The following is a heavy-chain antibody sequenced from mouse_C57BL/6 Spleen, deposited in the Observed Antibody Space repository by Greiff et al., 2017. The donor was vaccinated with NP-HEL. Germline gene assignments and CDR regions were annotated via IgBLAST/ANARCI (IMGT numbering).Heavy chain of an antibody. CDR1: GYAFSSSW. J-gene: IGHJ3*01. Sequence: VKLQESGPELVKPGASVKISCKASGYAFSSSWMNWVKQRPGKGLEWIGRIYPGDGDTNYNGKFKGKATLTADKSSSTAYMQLSSLTSEDSAVYFCARALYDYLFAYWGQGTLVTVSA. CDR2: IYPGDGDT. V-gene: IGHV1-82*01. D-gene: IGHD2-4*01. CDR3: ARALYDYLFAY.